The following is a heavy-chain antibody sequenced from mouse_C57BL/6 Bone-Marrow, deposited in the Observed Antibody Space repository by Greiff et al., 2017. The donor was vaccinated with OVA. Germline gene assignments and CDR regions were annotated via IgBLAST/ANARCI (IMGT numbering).Heavy chain of an antibody. CDR1: GYAFSSSW. V-gene: IGHV1-82*01. Sequence: QVQLQQSGPELVKPGASVKISCKASGYAFSSSWMNWVKQRPGKGLEWIGRIYPGDGDTNYNGKFKGKATLTADKPSSTVYMQLSSLTSEDSAVYFCARGRLPFDDWGQGTTLTVSS. CDR2: IYPGDGDT. D-gene: IGHD5-5*01. J-gene: IGHJ2*01. CDR3: ARGRLPFDD.